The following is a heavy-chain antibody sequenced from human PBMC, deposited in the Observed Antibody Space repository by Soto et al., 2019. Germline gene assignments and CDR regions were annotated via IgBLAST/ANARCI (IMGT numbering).Heavy chain of an antibody. J-gene: IGHJ4*02. D-gene: IGHD3-10*01. CDR2: IYYSGST. CDR1: GGSISSYY. V-gene: IGHV4-59*01. Sequence: QVQLQESGPGLVKPSETLSLTCTVSGGSISSYYWSWIRQPPGKGLEWIGYIYYSGSTNYNPSLKSRVTISVDTSKNQFSLKLSSVTAADTAVYYCARETPESYGSGSYENWGQGTLVTVSS. CDR3: ARETPESYGSGSYEN.